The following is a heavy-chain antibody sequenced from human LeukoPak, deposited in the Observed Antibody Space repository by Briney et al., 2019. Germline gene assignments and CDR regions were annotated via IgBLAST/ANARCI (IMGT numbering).Heavy chain of an antibody. Sequence: PSETLSLTCSVSGASISSGSNYWGWIRQPPGKTLEWIGSIYSSGSTYYNPSLKSRVIIIIDTPKNHFSLTLSSVTAADTAVYYCARGSEVVAAANNWFDPWGQGTLVTVSS. CDR1: GASISSGSNY. V-gene: IGHV4-39*07. CDR3: ARGSEVVAAANNWFDP. D-gene: IGHD2-2*01. CDR2: IYSSGST. J-gene: IGHJ5*02.